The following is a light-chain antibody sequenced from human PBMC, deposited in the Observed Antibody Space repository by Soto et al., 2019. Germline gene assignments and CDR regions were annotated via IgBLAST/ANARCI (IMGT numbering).Light chain of an antibody. J-gene: IGKJ5*01. CDR1: QSVSSSY. CDR2: GAS. CDR3: QQYVSLPIT. V-gene: IGKV3-20*01. Sequence: EIVLTQSPGTLSLSPGERATLSCRASQSVSSSYLAWYQQKPGQAPRLLIYGASSRATGIPARFSGSGSGTDFTLTINGVAPEDFAVYYCQQYVSLPITFGRGTRLEIK.